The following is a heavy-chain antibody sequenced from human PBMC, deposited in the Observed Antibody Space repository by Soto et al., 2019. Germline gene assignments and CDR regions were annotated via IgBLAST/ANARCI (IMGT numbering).Heavy chain of an antibody. D-gene: IGHD5-12*01. CDR1: GYTFTSYA. CDR2: INAGNGNT. Sequence: ASVKVSCKASGYTFTSYAMHWVRQAPGQRLEWMGWINAGNGNTKYSQKLQGRVTMTRDTSTSTAYMELRSLRSDDTAVYYCARNLIRVVSGYDENDYWGQGTLVTVSS. CDR3: ARNLIRVVSGYDENDY. V-gene: IGHV1-3*01. J-gene: IGHJ4*02.